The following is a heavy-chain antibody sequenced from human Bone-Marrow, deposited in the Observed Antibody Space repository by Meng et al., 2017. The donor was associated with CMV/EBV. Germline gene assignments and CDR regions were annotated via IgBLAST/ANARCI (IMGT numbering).Heavy chain of an antibody. D-gene: IGHD3-22*01. CDR1: GFTFSSYA. V-gene: IGHV3-30*04. Sequence: SLKISCAASGFTFSSYAMHWVRQAPGKGLEWVAVISYVGSNKYYAASVKGRFTISRDNSKNTLYLQMNSLRAEDTAVYYCARDQGPRKNENDSSQSTWVWGQGTRVTVSS. CDR3: ARDQGPRKNENDSSQSTWV. CDR2: ISYVGSNK. J-gene: IGHJ4*02.